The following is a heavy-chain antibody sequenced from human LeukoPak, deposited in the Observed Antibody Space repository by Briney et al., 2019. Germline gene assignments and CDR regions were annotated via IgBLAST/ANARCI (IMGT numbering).Heavy chain of an antibody. Sequence: PSQTLSLTCAVSGGSISSSNWWSWVRQPPGKGLEWIGEIYHSGSTNYNPSLKSRVTISVDKSKNQFSLKLSSVTAADTAVYYCARTYYYDSSGYYFDYWGQGTLVTVSS. D-gene: IGHD3-22*01. J-gene: IGHJ4*02. CDR2: IYHSGST. CDR3: ARTYYYDSSGYYFDY. V-gene: IGHV4-4*02. CDR1: GGSISSSNW.